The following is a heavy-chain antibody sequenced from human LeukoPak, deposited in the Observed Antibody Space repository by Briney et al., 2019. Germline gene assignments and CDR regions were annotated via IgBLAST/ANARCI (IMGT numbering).Heavy chain of an antibody. J-gene: IGHJ4*02. CDR1: GYTFTSYY. D-gene: IGHD3-10*01. CDR3: ARSYGSGSYYLYYFDY. V-gene: IGHV1-46*01. CDR2: INPSGGST. Sequence: VASVKVSCKASGYTFTSYYMHWVRQAPGQGLEWMGIINPSGGSTSYAQKFQGRVTMTRDTSTSTVYMELSSLRSEDTAVYYCARSYGSGSYYLYYFDYWGQGTLVTVSS.